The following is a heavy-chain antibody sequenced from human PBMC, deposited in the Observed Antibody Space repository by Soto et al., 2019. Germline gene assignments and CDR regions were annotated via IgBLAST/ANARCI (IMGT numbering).Heavy chain of an antibody. D-gene: IGHD6-13*01. CDR2: INPNSGTT. CDR3: ARAGIAAAGSGEYGMDV. V-gene: IGHV1-2*02. Sequence: ASVKVSCKASGSTLTGHYIHWVRQAPGQGLEWMGWINPNSGTTKYAQKFQGRVTLTRETSITTAYMELNSLKSDDTAVYYCARAGIAAAGSGEYGMDVWGQGTTVTVSS. J-gene: IGHJ6*02. CDR1: GSTLTGHY.